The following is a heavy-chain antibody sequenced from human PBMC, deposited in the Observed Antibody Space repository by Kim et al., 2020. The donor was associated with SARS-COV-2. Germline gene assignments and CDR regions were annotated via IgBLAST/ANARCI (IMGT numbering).Heavy chain of an antibody. J-gene: IGHJ4*02. CDR2: IWYDGSNK. Sequence: GGSLRLSCAASGFTFSSYGMHWVRQAPGKGLEWVAVIWYDGSNKYYADSVKGRFTISRDNSKNTLYLQMNSLRAEDTAVYYCAKDRARIAAAGFDYWGQGTLVTVSS. D-gene: IGHD6-13*01. CDR1: GFTFSSYG. V-gene: IGHV3-33*06. CDR3: AKDRARIAAAGFDY.